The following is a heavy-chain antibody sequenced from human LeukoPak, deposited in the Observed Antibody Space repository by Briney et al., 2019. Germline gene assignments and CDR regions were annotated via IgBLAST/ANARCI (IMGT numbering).Heavy chain of an antibody. D-gene: IGHD3-3*01. J-gene: IGHJ4*02. Sequence: PGGSLRLSCAASGFTFDDYGMSWVRQAPGKGLEWVSGINWNSGSTGYADSVKGRFTISRDNAKNSLYLQMNSLRAEDTALYYCARDKYYDFWSGYYNWGQGTLVTVSS. CDR3: ARDKYYDFWSGYYN. CDR2: INWNSGST. V-gene: IGHV3-20*04. CDR1: GFTFDDYG.